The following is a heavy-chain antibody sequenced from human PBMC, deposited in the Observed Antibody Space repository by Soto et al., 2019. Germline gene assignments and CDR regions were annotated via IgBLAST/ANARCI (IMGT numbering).Heavy chain of an antibody. J-gene: IGHJ6*02. Sequence: GGSLRLSCAASGFTFNTYGMHWVRQAPGKGLEWVAVIWYDGGNKYYADSAKGRFTVSRDNSRNTLYLQMNRLRVEDTAVYYCARIDCTGGSCRPYAYYGLDVWGQGTTVPVSS. CDR3: ARIDCTGGSCRPYAYYGLDV. CDR2: IWYDGGNK. D-gene: IGHD2-15*01. V-gene: IGHV3-33*01. CDR1: GFTFNTYG.